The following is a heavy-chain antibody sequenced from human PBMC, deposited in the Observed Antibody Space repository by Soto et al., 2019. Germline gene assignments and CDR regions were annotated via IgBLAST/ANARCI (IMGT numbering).Heavy chain of an antibody. CDR1: GGSISSYY. CDR3: ARHVRYCSSTSCYWDFDY. J-gene: IGHJ4*02. CDR2: IYYSGST. Sequence: SETLSLTCTVSGGSISSYYWSWIRQPPGKGLEWIGYIYYSGSTNYNPSLKSRVTISVDTSKNQFSLKLSSVTAADTAVYYCARHVRYCSSTSCYWDFDYWGQGTLVTVS. V-gene: IGHV4-59*08. D-gene: IGHD2-2*01.